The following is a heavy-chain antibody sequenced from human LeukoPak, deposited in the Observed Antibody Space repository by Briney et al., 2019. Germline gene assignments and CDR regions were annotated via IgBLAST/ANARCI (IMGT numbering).Heavy chain of an antibody. D-gene: IGHD2-15*01. CDR1: GFIFSSYA. CDR3: ARVGLAASVSEN. V-gene: IGHV3-66*01. CDR2: IYSGGST. J-gene: IGHJ4*02. Sequence: GGSLRLSCAASGFIFSSYAMSWVRQAPGKGLEWVSVIYSGGSTYYADSVKGRFTISRDNSKNTLYLQMNSLRAEDTAVYYCARVGLAASVSENWGQGTLVTVSS.